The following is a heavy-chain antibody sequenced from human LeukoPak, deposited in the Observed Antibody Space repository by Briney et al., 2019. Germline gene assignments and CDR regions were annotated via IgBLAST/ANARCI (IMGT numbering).Heavy chain of an antibody. Sequence: GGSLRLSCAASGFTVSSNYMSWVRQAPGKGLEWVSVIYSGSSSAYYTDSVKGRFTISRHNSKNTLYLQMNSLRAEDTAVYYCARVGSGWYDFDYWGQGTLVTVSS. D-gene: IGHD6-19*01. CDR1: GFTVSSNY. V-gene: IGHV3-53*04. J-gene: IGHJ4*02. CDR3: ARVGSGWYDFDY. CDR2: IYSGSSSA.